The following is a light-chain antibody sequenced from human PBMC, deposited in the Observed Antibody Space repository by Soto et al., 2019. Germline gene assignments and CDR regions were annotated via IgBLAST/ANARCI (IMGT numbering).Light chain of an antibody. CDR2: DAS. CDR1: QCVSSY. Sequence: EIVLTQSPGTLSLSPGERSTLSCRASQCVSSYLAWYQQKPGQAPRLLIFDASNRATGTPARFSGGGSGTDFTLTISSLEPEDFAVYYCQQRSNWPWTFGQGTKVDIK. V-gene: IGKV3-11*01. CDR3: QQRSNWPWT. J-gene: IGKJ1*01.